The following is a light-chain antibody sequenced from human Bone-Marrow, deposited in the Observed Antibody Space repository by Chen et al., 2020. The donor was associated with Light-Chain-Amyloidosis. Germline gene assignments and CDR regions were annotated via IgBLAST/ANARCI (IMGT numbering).Light chain of an antibody. CDR2: EDD. CDR3: QCYQGSSQGV. J-gene: IGLJ3*02. CDR1: RGSIATNY. Sequence: NFMLTQPHSVSESPGKTVIISCTRSRGSIATNYVQWYQQRPGSSPTPVIYEDDQRPSGVPDRFSGSSDRSSNSASVTMCGLKTEEEADYDCQCYQGSSQGVMGGGTKLTVL. V-gene: IGLV6-57*01.